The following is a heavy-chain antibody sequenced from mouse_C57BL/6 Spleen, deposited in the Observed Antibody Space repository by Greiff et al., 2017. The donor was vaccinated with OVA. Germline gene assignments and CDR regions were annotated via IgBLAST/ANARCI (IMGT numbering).Heavy chain of an antibody. CDR2: SRNKANDYTT. J-gene: IGHJ1*03. D-gene: IGHD1-1*01. CDR3: ARDAHYGSSYWYFDV. V-gene: IGHV7-1*01. CDR1: GFTFSDFY. Sequence: EVKLMESGGGLVQSGRSLRLSCATSGFTFSDFYMEWVRQAPGKGLEWIAASRNKANDYTTEYSASVKGRFIVSGDTSQSILYLQMNALRAEDTAIYYCARDAHYGSSYWYFDVWGTGTTVTVSS.